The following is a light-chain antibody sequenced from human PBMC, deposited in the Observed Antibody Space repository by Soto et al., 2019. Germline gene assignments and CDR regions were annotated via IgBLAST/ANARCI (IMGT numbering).Light chain of an antibody. CDR1: SSNIGSNA. J-gene: IGLJ2*01. V-gene: IGLV1-44*01. Sequence: QSVLTQPPSASGTPGQRVTISCSGSSSNIGSNAVDWYQHFPGTAPKVLIYRDSQRPSGVPDRFSGSKSGTSASLAISGLQSEDDADYYCAAWDDSLNGVLFGGGTKLTVL. CDR3: AAWDDSLNGVL. CDR2: RDS.